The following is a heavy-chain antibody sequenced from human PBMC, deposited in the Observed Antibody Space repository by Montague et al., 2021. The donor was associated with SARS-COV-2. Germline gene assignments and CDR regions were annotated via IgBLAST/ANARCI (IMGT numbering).Heavy chain of an antibody. CDR3: ASDVRYYDFWSGRAQTSPDY. Sequence: SETLSLTCTVSGYSISSGYYWGWIRQPPGKGLEWMGSIYHSGSTYYNPSPKSRGTTSVDTSKNQFSLMMSSATAAVTAVYYCASDVRYYDFWSGRAQTSPDYWGQGTLVTVSS. D-gene: IGHD3-3*01. V-gene: IGHV4-38-2*02. J-gene: IGHJ4*02. CDR2: IYHSGST. CDR1: GYSISSGYY.